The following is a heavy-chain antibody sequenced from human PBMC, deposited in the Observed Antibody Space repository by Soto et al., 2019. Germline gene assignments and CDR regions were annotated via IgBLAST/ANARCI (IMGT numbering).Heavy chain of an antibody. CDR3: ARDGAAYSGYDLGWFDP. Sequence: QVQLVQSGAEVKKPGSSVKVSCKASGGTFSSYAISWVRQAPGQGLEWMGGIIPIFGTANYAQKFQGRVTITADESXSXXYMELSSLRSEDTAVYYCARDGAAYSGYDLGWFDPWGQGTLVTVSS. V-gene: IGHV1-69*12. D-gene: IGHD5-12*01. J-gene: IGHJ5*02. CDR2: IIPIFGTA. CDR1: GGTFSSYA.